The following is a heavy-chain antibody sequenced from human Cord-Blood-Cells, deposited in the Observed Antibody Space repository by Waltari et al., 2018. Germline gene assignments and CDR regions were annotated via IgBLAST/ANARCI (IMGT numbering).Heavy chain of an antibody. V-gene: IGHV3-21*01. Sequence: EVQLVESGGGLVKPGGSLRLSCAASGFTFSSYSMNWVRQAPGKGLGWVSSISSSSSYIYYAGSVKGRFTISRDNAKNSLYLQMNSLRAEDTAVYYCARVGIPAYFDYWGQGTLVTVSS. J-gene: IGHJ4*02. CDR3: ARVGIPAYFDY. D-gene: IGHD5-18*01. CDR1: GFTFSSYS. CDR2: ISSSSSYI.